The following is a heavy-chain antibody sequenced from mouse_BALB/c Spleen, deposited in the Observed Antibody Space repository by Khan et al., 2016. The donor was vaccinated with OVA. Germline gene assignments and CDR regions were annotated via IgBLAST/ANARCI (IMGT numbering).Heavy chain of an antibody. J-gene: IGHJ3*01. V-gene: IGHV1-9*01. CDR1: GYTFSSYW. CDR3: ARGNSYSSSSWFGY. D-gene: IGHD1-1*01. Sequence: QIQLVQSGAELMKPGASVKISCKATGYTFSSYWIEWVKQRPGHGLEWIGEILPGSGCNNYNEKFKGKATFTADTSSNTAYLQLSNLTSDDSAVYYCARGNSYSSSSWFGYWGQGTRVTVSA. CDR2: ILPGSGCN.